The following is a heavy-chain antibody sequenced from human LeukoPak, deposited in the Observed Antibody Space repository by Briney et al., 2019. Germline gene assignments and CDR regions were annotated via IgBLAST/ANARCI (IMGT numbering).Heavy chain of an antibody. D-gene: IGHD3-10*01. CDR3: AKDALWFGELFWYDY. CDR1: GFSFSSYG. J-gene: IGHJ4*02. CDR2: IWYDGSNK. Sequence: GGSLRLSCAASGFSFSSYGMHWVRQAPGKGLEWVAVIWYDGSNKYYADSVKGRFTISRDNSKNTLYLQMNSLRAEDTAVYYCAKDALWFGELFWYDYWGQGTLVTVSS. V-gene: IGHV3-30*02.